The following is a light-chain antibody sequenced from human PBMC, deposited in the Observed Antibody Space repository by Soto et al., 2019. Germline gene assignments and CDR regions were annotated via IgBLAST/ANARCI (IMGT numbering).Light chain of an antibody. Sequence: DIVMTQSPDSLTLSLGERATINCKSSLSLLHSSNNKNFLAWYQQKPGQPPKLLIYWASTRASGVPDRFSGSGSGTDFTLTISSLQAEDVAVYYCQQHYDVVPYTFGQGTKVEIE. J-gene: IGKJ2*01. CDR1: LSLLHSSNNKNF. V-gene: IGKV4-1*01. CDR3: QQHYDVVPYT. CDR2: WAS.